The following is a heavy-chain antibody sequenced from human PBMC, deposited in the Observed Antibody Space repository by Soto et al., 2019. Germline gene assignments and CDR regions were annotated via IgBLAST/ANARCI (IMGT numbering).Heavy chain of an antibody. D-gene: IGHD2-8*01. CDR3: ARGYCSNGVCYRYIDL. V-gene: IGHV3-72*01. J-gene: IGHJ2*01. CDR1: GFTFSDHY. CDR2: TRNKANSYTT. Sequence: GGSLRLSCAASGFTFSDHYMDWVRQAPGKGLEWVGRTRNKANSYTTEYAASVKGRFTISRDDSKNSLYLQMNRLKTEDTAVYYCARGYCSNGVCYRYIDLWGPGTMVTV.